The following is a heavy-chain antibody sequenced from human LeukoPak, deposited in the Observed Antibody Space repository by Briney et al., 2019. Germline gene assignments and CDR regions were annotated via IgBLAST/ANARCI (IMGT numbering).Heavy chain of an antibody. CDR1: GFTFSNYG. V-gene: IGHV3-20*04. CDR3: ARRRRSSDLVRDFYYMDV. CDR2: INWNGGKT. Sequence: GGTQRLSCAASGFTFSNYGMTWVRQAPGKGLEWVSGINWNGGKTDYADSVKGRFTISRDNAKNSVYLQMNSLRAEDTALYYCARRRRSSDLVRDFYYMDVWGKGTTVTVSS. D-gene: IGHD3-10*01. J-gene: IGHJ6*03.